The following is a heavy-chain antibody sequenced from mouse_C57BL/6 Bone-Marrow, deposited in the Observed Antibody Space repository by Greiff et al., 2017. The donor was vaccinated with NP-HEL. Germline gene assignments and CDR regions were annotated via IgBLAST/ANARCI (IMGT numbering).Heavy chain of an antibody. V-gene: IGHV1-64*01. J-gene: IGHJ3*01. CDR3: ARAPYYYGSAAWFAY. CDR1: GYTFTSYW. CDR2: IHPNSGST. Sequence: QVQLKQPGAELVKPGASVTLSCKASGYTFTSYWMHWVKQRPGQGLEWIGMIHPNSGSTNYNEKFKSKATLTVDKSSSTAYMQLSSLTSEDSAVYYCARAPYYYGSAAWFAYWGQGTLVTVSA. D-gene: IGHD1-1*01.